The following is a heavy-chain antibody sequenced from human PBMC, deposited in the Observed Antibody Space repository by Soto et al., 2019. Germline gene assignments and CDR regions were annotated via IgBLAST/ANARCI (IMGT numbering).Heavy chain of an antibody. CDR1: GFRFSDYY. Sequence: GGSLRLSCATSGFRFSDYYMTWVRLAPGRGLEWVAYIAQDGTEIYNVDSVRGRFTISRDSAKSSVYLHMNGLTAEDTALYYCARWSQAMDVWGQGTSVTVSS. CDR3: ARWSQAMDV. J-gene: IGHJ6*02. V-gene: IGHV3-7*03. CDR2: IAQDGTEI. D-gene: IGHD2-15*01.